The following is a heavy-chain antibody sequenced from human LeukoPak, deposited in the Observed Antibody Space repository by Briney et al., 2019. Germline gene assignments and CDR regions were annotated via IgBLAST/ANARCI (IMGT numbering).Heavy chain of an antibody. Sequence: GGSLRLSCAASGFTFSSYAMSWVRQAPGKGLEWVSAISGSGGSTYYADSVKGRFTISRDNSKNTLYLQMNSLRAEDTAVYYCAKDLGYCSSTSCYNEFSDYWGQGTLVTVSP. V-gene: IGHV3-23*01. J-gene: IGHJ4*02. CDR2: ISGSGGST. CDR3: AKDLGYCSSTSCYNEFSDY. D-gene: IGHD2-2*02. CDR1: GFTFSSYA.